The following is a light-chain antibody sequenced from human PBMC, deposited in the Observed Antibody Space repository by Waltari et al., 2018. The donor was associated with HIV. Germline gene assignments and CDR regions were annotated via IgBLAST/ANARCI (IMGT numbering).Light chain of an antibody. CDR3: QQYYSNSYT. Sequence: DIVMTQSPESLAVSLGERATINCKASQSVLYSSNNKNYLAWYQQKPGQPPKLLIDWASTRESGVPDRFSGSGSGTDFTLTISSLQTEDVAVYYCQQYYSNSYTFGQGTKLEIK. J-gene: IGKJ2*01. CDR2: WAS. CDR1: QSVLYSSNNKNY. V-gene: IGKV4-1*01.